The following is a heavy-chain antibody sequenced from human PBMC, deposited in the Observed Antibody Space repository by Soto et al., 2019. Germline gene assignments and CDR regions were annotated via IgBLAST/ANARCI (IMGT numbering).Heavy chain of an antibody. CDR3: AREYAAVAGTGIYYYGMDV. J-gene: IGHJ6*02. Sequence: QVQLVQSGAEVKKPGASVKVSCKASGYTFTSYYMHWVRQAPGQGLEWMGIINPSGGSTSYAQKFQGRDTMTRDTSTSTVYMELSSLRSEDTAVYYCAREYAAVAGTGIYYYGMDVWGQGTTVTVSS. CDR2: INPSGGST. D-gene: IGHD6-19*01. V-gene: IGHV1-46*01. CDR1: GYTFTSYY.